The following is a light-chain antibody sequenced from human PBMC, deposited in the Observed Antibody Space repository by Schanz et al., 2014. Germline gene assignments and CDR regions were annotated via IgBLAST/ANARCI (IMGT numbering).Light chain of an antibody. V-gene: IGLV2-14*01. CDR2: EVS. CDR1: SSDVGGYNY. CDR3: SSYATTNTLV. J-gene: IGLJ2*01. Sequence: QSALTQPPSASGSPGQSVTISCTGTSSDVGGYNYVSWYQQHPGKAPKLMIYEVSKRPSGVSNRFSGSKSGNTASLTISGLQAEDEGDYYCSSYATTNTLVFGGGTKLTVL.